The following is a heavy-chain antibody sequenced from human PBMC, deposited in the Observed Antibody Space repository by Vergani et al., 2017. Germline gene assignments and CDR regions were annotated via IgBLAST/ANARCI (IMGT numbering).Heavy chain of an antibody. Sequence: VQLQQWGAGLLKPSETLSLTCAVYGGSFSSYYWSWIRQPPGKGLEWIGEINHSGSTNYNPSLKSRVTISVDTSKNQFSLKLSSVPAADTAVYYCARGRRGSSAAFDIWGQGTMVTVSS. J-gene: IGHJ3*02. CDR2: INHSGST. V-gene: IGHV4-34*01. CDR1: GGSFSSYY. CDR3: ARGRRGSSAAFDI. D-gene: IGHD1-26*01.